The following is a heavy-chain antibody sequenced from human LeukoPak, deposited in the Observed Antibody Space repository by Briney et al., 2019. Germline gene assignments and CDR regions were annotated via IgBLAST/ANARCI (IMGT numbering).Heavy chain of an antibody. Sequence: GGSLRLSCAASGFTFSSYSMNWVRQAPGKGLEWVSSISSSSSYIYYADSVKGRFTISRDNAKNSLHLQMNSLRAEDTAVYYCARGVGCSSTSCPLPEYYFDYWGQGTLVTVSS. CDR1: GFTFSSYS. CDR2: ISSSSSYI. D-gene: IGHD2-2*01. J-gene: IGHJ4*02. CDR3: ARGVGCSSTSCPLPEYYFDY. V-gene: IGHV3-21*01.